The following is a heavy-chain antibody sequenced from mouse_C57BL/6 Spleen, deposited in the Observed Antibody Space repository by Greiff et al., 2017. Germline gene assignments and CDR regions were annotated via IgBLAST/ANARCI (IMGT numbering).Heavy chain of an antibody. CDR2: INPNNGDT. Sequence: VPLLQSGPELVKPGASVQISCKASGYSFTGYFMNWVKQSHGNSLEWIGRINPNNGDTIYNYKFKGKATLTVDKSSSTAYMELRSLTSEDSAVYYCASEDVDFGYWGQGTTLTVSS. V-gene: IGHV1-20*01. J-gene: IGHJ2*01. CDR1: GYSFTGYF. CDR3: ASEDVDFGY.